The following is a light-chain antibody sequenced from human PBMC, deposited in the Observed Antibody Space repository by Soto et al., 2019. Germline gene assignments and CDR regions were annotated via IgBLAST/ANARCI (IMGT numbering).Light chain of an antibody. CDR2: SNN. V-gene: IGLV1-44*01. Sequence: QSALTQPPSASGTPGQRVTISCSGSSSNIGSNIVNWYQQFPGTAPKLLIYSNNQRPSGVPDRFSGSKSGTSASLAISGLQSEDEADYYCAAWDDSLNGGVFGGGTKVTVL. CDR3: AAWDDSLNGGV. J-gene: IGLJ3*02. CDR1: SSNIGSNI.